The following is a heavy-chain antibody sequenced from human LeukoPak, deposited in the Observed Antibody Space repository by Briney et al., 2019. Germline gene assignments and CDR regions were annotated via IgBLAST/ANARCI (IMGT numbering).Heavy chain of an antibody. CDR1: GFTFSSYW. Sequence: GGSLRLSCAAFGFTFSSYWMSWVRQAPGKGLEWVANIKQDGSEKYYVDSVKGRFTISRDNAKNSLYLQMNSLRAEDTAVYYCARVEGVGYCSSTSCPYDVYFGYWGQGTLVTVSS. D-gene: IGHD2-2*01. J-gene: IGHJ4*02. CDR2: IKQDGSEK. V-gene: IGHV3-7*03. CDR3: ARVEGVGYCSSTSCPYDVYFGY.